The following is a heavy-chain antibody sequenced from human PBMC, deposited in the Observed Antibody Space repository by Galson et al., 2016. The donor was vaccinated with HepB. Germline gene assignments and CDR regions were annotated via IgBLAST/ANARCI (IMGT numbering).Heavy chain of an antibody. CDR2: IYYTGNA. Sequence: SETLSLTCTVSGGSVRSANYYWSWIRQPPGRGLEWIGYIYYTGNAHYTPSLKSRVTISVDTSKNQFSLKLSSLTAADTAVYYCARYERSTVAGFFDYWGQGTLVSVAS. CDR1: GGSVRSANYY. CDR3: ARYERSTVAGFFDY. V-gene: IGHV4-61*01. D-gene: IGHD6-19*01. J-gene: IGHJ4*02.